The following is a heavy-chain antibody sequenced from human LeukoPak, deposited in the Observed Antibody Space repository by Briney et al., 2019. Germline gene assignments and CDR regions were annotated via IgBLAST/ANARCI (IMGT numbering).Heavy chain of an antibody. D-gene: IGHD3-10*01. V-gene: IGHV3-23*01. Sequence: GGPLRLSCAASGFTFSSYAMSWVRQAPGKGLEWVSAISGSGGSTYYADSVKGRFTISRDNSKNTLYLQMNSLRAEDTAVYYCAKAMVRGVIIHHYFDYWGQGTLVTVSS. CDR2: ISGSGGST. CDR1: GFTFSSYA. J-gene: IGHJ4*02. CDR3: AKAMVRGVIIHHYFDY.